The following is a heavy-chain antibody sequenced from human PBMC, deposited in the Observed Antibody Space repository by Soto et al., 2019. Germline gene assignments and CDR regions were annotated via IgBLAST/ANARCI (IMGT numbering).Heavy chain of an antibody. V-gene: IGHV1-2*04. CDR1: GYTFTAYY. Sequence: ASVKVSCKASGYTFTAYYTHWVRQAPGQGLEWMGWINPNSGGTNYAQNFQGWVTMTRDTSISTAYMELSRLRSDDTAVYYCARTHCSSTRCYVGSWDYWGQGTLVTVSS. CDR3: ARTHCSSTRCYVGSWDY. CDR2: INPNSGGT. D-gene: IGHD2-2*01. J-gene: IGHJ4*02.